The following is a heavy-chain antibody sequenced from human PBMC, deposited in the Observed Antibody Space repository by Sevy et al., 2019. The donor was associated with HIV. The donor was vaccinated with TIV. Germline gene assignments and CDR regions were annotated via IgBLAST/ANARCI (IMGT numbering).Heavy chain of an antibody. D-gene: IGHD5-18*01. J-gene: IGHJ4*02. Sequence: GSLRLSCAASGFPVSSNYMSWVRQAPGKGLEWVSVIYSDGSTYHVDSVKGRFTISRDNSKNTLYLQMNSLRVEDTAVYYCARGKSGYGYGLDYWGQGTLVTVSS. CDR1: GFPVSSNY. CDR2: IYSDGST. CDR3: ARGKSGYGYGLDY. V-gene: IGHV3-66*01.